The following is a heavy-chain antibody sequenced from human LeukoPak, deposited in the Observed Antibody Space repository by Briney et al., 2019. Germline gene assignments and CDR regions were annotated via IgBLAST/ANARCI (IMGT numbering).Heavy chain of an antibody. Sequence: PSETLCLTCAVYGGSFSDYYWSRIRQPPGKGLEWIGEINHSGSTNYNPSLKSRVTISADTSKNQLSLKLSSVTAADTAVYYCARGYCSGGSCYGQGNHYWGQGTLVTVSS. J-gene: IGHJ4*02. CDR1: GGSFSDYY. CDR2: INHSGST. V-gene: IGHV4-34*01. D-gene: IGHD2-15*01. CDR3: ARGYCSGGSCYGQGNHY.